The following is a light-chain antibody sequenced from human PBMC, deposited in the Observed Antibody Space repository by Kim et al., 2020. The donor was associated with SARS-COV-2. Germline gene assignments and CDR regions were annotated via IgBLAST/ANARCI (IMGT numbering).Light chain of an antibody. V-gene: IGKV3-11*01. CDR3: QQRSDGFT. CDR2: DAY. Sequence: SLSPGERATLSCRASQSVGRYLAWYQQKPGQPPRLLIYDAYDRATGIPDRFSGGGSGTDFTLTISSLLPEDFAVYYCQQRSDGFTFGPGTKVDIK. CDR1: QSVGRY. J-gene: IGKJ3*01.